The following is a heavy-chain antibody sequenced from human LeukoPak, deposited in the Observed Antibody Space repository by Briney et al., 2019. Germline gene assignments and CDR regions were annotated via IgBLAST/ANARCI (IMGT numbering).Heavy chain of an antibody. V-gene: IGHV4-59*08. J-gene: IGHJ4*02. D-gene: IGHD4-17*01. CDR1: GGSISSYY. Sequence: SETLSLTCTVSGGSISSYYWSWIRQPPGKGLEWIGYIYYSGSTNYNPSLKSRVTISVDTSKNQFSLNLISVTAADTAVYYCATAGDSSPYYFDYCGQATLVTVSS. CDR2: IYYSGST. CDR3: ATAGDSSPYYFDY.